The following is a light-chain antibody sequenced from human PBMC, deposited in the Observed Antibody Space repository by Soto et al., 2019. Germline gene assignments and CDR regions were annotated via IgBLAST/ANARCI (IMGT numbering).Light chain of an antibody. Sequence: EIVLTQSPVTLSVSPGERATLSCRASQSVRGHLAWFQQKSGQAPRLLIYGTSTRATGVSARFSGSGSETEFTLTISSLQSEDFAVYFCQQYDAWPLTFGGGTKVEIK. CDR3: QQYDAWPLT. CDR1: QSVRGH. V-gene: IGKV3-15*01. J-gene: IGKJ4*01. CDR2: GTS.